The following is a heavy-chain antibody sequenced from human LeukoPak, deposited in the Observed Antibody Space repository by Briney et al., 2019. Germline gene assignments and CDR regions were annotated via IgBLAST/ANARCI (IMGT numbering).Heavy chain of an antibody. CDR1: GYSFTSYW. Sequence: GESLKIFCKGSGYSFTSYWIGWVRQMPGKGLEWMGIIYPGDSDTRYSPSFQGQVTISADKSISTAYLQWSSLKASDTAMYYCARGASYCSRTSCYPDYWGQGTLVTVSS. CDR3: ARGASYCSRTSCYPDY. V-gene: IGHV5-51*01. CDR2: IYPGDSDT. D-gene: IGHD2-2*01. J-gene: IGHJ4*02.